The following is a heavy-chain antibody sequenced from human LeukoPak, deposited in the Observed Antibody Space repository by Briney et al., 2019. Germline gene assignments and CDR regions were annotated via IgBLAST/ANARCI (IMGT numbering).Heavy chain of an antibody. D-gene: IGHD2-21*01. V-gene: IGHV3-74*01. CDR2: INSHGSST. CDR3: ARGLDSAYGDY. CDR1: GFTFSGYW. J-gene: IGHJ4*02. Sequence: PGGSLTLSCTASGFTFSGYWTHWVRHAPGKGLVWFSRINSHGSSTGYVDCVEGRFSSYRENAKYTLFLQMNSLRGEDTAVYYCARGLDSAYGDYWGQGTLVTVSS.